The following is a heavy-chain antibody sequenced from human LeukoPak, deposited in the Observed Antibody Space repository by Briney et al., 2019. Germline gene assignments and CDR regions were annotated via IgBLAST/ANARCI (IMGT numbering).Heavy chain of an antibody. CDR3: ARRVAVGATNGAFDI. D-gene: IGHD1-26*01. V-gene: IGHV4-61*02. CDR1: GGSISSGSYY. J-gene: IGHJ3*02. CDR2: IYTSGST. Sequence: SETLSLTCTVSGGSISSGSYYWSWIRQPAGKGLEWIGRIYTSGSTNYNPSLKSRVTISVDTSKNQFSLKLSSVTAADTAVYYCARRVAVGATNGAFDIWGQGTMVTVSS.